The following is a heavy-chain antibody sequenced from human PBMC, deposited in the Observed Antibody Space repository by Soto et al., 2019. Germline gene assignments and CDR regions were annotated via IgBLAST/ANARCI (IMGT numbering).Heavy chain of an antibody. J-gene: IGHJ4*02. V-gene: IGHV4-30-2*01. CDR1: GGSISSGCYS. CDR2: IYHSGST. CDR3: ARGYYDSSGYYFDY. D-gene: IGHD3-22*01. Sequence: PLETLSLTCAVSGGSISSGCYSWSWIRQPPGKGLEWIGYIYHSGSTYYNPSLKSRVTISVDRSKNQFSLKLSSVTAADTAVYYCARGYYDSSGYYFDYWGQGTLVTVSS.